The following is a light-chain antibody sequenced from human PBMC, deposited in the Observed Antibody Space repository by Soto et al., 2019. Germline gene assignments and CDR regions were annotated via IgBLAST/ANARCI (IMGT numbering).Light chain of an antibody. CDR2: WGS. J-gene: IGKJ2*01. CDR3: MQALLTPRT. Sequence: DIVMTQSPLSLPVTPGETASISCRSSQSLLHSNGYNYLDWYLQKPGQSPQLLIYWGSNRASGVPDRFSGSGSGTDFTLKISRVEAEDVAVYYCMQALLTPRTFGQGTKLEIK. CDR1: QSLLHSNGYNY. V-gene: IGKV2-28*01.